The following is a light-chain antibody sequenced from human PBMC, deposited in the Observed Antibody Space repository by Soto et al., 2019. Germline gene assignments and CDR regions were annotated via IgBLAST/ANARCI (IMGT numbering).Light chain of an antibody. Sequence: EIVLTQSPGTLSLSPGGRATLSCRASQSVRSSYLAWYQQRPGQAPRLLIFGSSFRATGIPDRFSGGGSGTDFTLTISRLEPEDLAVYYCQHYGSPRTFGGGTKVEIK. J-gene: IGKJ4*01. CDR2: GSS. CDR1: QSVRSSY. V-gene: IGKV3-20*01. CDR3: QHYGSPRT.